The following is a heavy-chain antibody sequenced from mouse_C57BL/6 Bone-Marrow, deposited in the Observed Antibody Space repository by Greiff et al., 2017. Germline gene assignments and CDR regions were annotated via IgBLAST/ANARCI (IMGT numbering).Heavy chain of an antibody. J-gene: IGHJ1*03. CDR2: INPSSGYT. Sequence: QVQLQQSGAELARPGASVKMSCKASGYTFTSYTMHWVKQRPGQGLEWIGYINPSSGYTKYNQKFKDKATLTADKSSSTAYMQLSSLTSEDSAVYYCAREYYGSSYWYFDVWGTGTTVTVSS. CDR3: AREYYGSSYWYFDV. V-gene: IGHV1-4*01. D-gene: IGHD1-1*01. CDR1: GYTFTSYT.